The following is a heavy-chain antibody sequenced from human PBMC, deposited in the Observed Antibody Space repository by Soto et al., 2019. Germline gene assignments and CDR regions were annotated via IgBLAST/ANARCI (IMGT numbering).Heavy chain of an antibody. CDR2: ISSGAITI. CDR3: AGQYSSSSVEF. CDR1: GFTFSDYY. D-gene: IGHD6-6*01. V-gene: IGHV3-11*01. Sequence: QVQLVESGGGLVNPGGSLRLSCAASGFTFSDYYMNWIRQAPGKGLEWVSYISSGAITIYYEDSVKGRFTISRDNAKNSLYLQMNSLRAEDTAVYYCAGQYSSSSVEFWGQGPLVTVSS. J-gene: IGHJ4*02.